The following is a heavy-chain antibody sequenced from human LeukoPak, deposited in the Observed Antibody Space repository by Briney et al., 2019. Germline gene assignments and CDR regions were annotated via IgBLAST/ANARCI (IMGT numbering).Heavy chain of an antibody. CDR3: ARDYYYDSSGYWDYYFDY. CDR1: GFTFSRFG. J-gene: IGHJ4*02. Sequence: PGGSLRLSCAASGFTFSRFGMHWVRQAPGKGLEWVAVIWYDGSNKYYADSVKGRFTISRDNSKNTLYLEMNSLRAEDTAVYYCARDYYYDSSGYWDYYFDYWGQGTLFSVSS. D-gene: IGHD3-22*01. V-gene: IGHV3-33*01. CDR2: IWYDGSNK.